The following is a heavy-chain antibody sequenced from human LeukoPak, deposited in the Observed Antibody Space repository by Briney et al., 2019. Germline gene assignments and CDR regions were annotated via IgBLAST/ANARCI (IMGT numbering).Heavy chain of an antibody. V-gene: IGHV4-34*01. D-gene: IGHD3-22*01. CDR2: INHSGST. CDR3: ARQGYYDSSGYYWSFDY. J-gene: IGHJ4*02. CDR1: GGSFSGYY. Sequence: SETLSLTCAVYGGSFSGYYWSWIRQPPGKGLEWIGEINHSGSTNYNPSLKSRVTISVDTSKKQFSLKLSSVTAADTAVYYCARQGYYDSSGYYWSFDYWGQGTLVTVSS.